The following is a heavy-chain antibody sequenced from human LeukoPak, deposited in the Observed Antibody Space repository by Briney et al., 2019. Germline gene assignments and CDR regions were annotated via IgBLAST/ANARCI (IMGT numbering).Heavy chain of an antibody. CDR2: INPSGGGT. CDR1: GYTFTSYY. J-gene: IGHJ3*02. Sequence: GASVKVSCKASGYTFTSYYMHWVRQAPGQGLEWMGIINPSGGGTSYAQKFQGRVTMTRDMSTSTVYMELSSLRSEDTAVYYCARYVIETAPSGSSEPDAFDIWGQGTMVTVSS. V-gene: IGHV1-46*01. D-gene: IGHD1-26*01. CDR3: ARYVIETAPSGSSEPDAFDI.